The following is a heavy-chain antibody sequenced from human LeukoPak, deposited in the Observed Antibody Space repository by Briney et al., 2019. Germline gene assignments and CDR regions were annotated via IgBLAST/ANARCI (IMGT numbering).Heavy chain of an antibody. CDR3: AIRVLPHNDDTWGFIGDY. D-gene: IGHD2-15*01. J-gene: IGHJ4*02. Sequence: PSETLSLTCAVSGFPISSGYYWGWVRQPPGKGLECIGSIYHSGTIHYSPSLKSRVTMFLDTSKSQLSLKVNSVTATDTAMYFCAIRVLPHNDDTWGFIGDYWGQGILVTVSS. CDR1: GFPISSGYY. CDR2: IYHSGTI. V-gene: IGHV4-38-2*01.